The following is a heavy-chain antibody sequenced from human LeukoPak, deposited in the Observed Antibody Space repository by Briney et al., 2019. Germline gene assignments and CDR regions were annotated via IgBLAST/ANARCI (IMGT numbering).Heavy chain of an antibody. CDR1: GYTLSTHT. D-gene: IGHD3-16*01. V-gene: IGHV3-21*01. CDR3: ARVYGVARDY. J-gene: IGHJ4*02. CDR2: MGGGVTFT. Sequence: NPRGCLRLSCAVSGYTLSTHTINCVRRSGGKGREWVSSMGGGVTFTFYADTARARATFPRHCAKNSLYLDLISLRADDASVYYCARVYGVARDYWGQGTLVTVSS.